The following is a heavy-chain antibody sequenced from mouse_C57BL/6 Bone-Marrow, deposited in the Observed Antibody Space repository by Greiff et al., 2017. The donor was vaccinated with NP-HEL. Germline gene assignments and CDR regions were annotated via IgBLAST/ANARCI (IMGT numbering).Heavy chain of an antibody. CDR1: GYTFTDYY. V-gene: IGHV1-26*01. CDR2: INPNNGGT. J-gene: IGHJ4*01. CDR3: ARRGPYYGSSLYAMDY. Sequence: VQLQQSGPELVKPGASVKISCKASGYTFTDYYMNWVKQSHGKSLEWIGDINPNNGGTSYNQKFKGKATLTVDKSSSTAYMELRSLTSEDSAVYYCARRGPYYGSSLYAMDYWGQGTSVTVSS. D-gene: IGHD1-1*01.